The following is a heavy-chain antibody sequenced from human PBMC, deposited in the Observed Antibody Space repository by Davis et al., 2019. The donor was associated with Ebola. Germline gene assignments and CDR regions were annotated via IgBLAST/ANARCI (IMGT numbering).Heavy chain of an antibody. Sequence: PSETLSLTCTVSGGSISSSSYYWGWIRQPPGKGLEWIGSIYYSGSTYYNPSLKSRVTISVDTSKNQFSLKLSSVTAADTAVYYCARGEGWLGGSFDYWGQGTLVTVSS. V-gene: IGHV4-39*01. CDR1: GGSISSSSYY. CDR2: IYYSGST. J-gene: IGHJ4*02. D-gene: IGHD3-16*01. CDR3: ARGEGWLGGSFDY.